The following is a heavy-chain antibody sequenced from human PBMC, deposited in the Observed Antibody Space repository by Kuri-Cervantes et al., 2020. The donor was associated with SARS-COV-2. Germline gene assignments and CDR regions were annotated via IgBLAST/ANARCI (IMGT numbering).Heavy chain of an antibody. CDR2: IKQDGREK. D-gene: IGHD3-3*01. Sequence: LSLTCAASGFTFSSYCMRWVRQAPGKGLEWVANIKQDGREKNCLDSVKGRFTISRDNAKNSLYLQMNSLRAEDTAVYYCATGKTPVRFLEWSNSRGDAFDIWGQGTMVTVSS. CDR3: ATGKTPVRFLEWSNSRGDAFDI. CDR1: GFTFSSYC. J-gene: IGHJ3*02. V-gene: IGHV3-7*01.